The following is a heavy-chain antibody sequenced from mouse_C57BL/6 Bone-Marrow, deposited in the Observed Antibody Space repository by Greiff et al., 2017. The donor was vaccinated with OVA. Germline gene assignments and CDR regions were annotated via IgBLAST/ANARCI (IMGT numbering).Heavy chain of an antibody. D-gene: IGHD2-3*01. Sequence: QVHVKQSGAELARPGASVKLSCKASGYTFTSYGISWVKQRTGQGLEWIGEIYPRSGNTYYNEKFKGKATLTADKSSSTAYMELRSLTSEDSAVYFCARERDYDGLGYWGQGTTLTVSS. CDR3: ARERDYDGLGY. CDR2: IYPRSGNT. J-gene: IGHJ2*01. CDR1: GYTFTSYG. V-gene: IGHV1-81*01.